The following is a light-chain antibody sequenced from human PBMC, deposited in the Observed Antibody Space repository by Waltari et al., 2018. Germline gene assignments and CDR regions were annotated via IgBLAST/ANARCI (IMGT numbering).Light chain of an antibody. CDR3: QQYYSIPYT. Sequence: DIVMTQSPDSLAVSLGERAHINCKSSQSVLYSSNNKNYLAWYQQKPGQPPKLLIYWASTRESGVPDRFSGSGSGTDFTLTISSLQAEDVAIYYCQQYYSIPYTFGQGTKLEIK. CDR1: QSVLYSSNNKNY. V-gene: IGKV4-1*01. J-gene: IGKJ2*01. CDR2: WAS.